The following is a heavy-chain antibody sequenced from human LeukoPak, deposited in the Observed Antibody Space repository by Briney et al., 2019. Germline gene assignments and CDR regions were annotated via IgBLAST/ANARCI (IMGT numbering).Heavy chain of an antibody. D-gene: IGHD2-21*02. Sequence: SQTLSLTCTVSGASVSSGDYYWSWVRQHPGKGLEWIGSIYYSGSTYYNPSLKSRVTISVDTSKNQFSLKLSSVTAADTAVYYCARRRIGGDGEYYFDYWGQGTLVTVSS. V-gene: IGHV4-30-2*03. CDR3: ARRRIGGDGEYYFDY. CDR1: GASVSSGDYY. J-gene: IGHJ4*02. CDR2: IYYSGST.